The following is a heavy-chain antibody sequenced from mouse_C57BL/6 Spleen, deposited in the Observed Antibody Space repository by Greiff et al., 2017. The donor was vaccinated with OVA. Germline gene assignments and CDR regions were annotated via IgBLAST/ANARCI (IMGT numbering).Heavy chain of an antibody. CDR3: ARHRNSNYGFAY. D-gene: IGHD2-5*01. CDR2: ISGGGGNT. Sequence: EVQLVESGGGLVKPGGSLKLSCAASGFTFSSYTMSWVRQTPEKRLEWVATISGGGGNTYYPDSVKGRFTISRDNAKNTLYLQMSSLRSEDTALYYCARHRNSNYGFAYWGQGTLVTVSA. V-gene: IGHV5-9*01. CDR1: GFTFSSYT. J-gene: IGHJ3*01.